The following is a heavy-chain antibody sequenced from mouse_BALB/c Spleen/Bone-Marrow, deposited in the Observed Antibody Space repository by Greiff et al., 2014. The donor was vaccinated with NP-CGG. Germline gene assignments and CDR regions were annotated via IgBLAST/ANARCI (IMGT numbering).Heavy chain of an antibody. Sequence: EVMLVESGGGLVQPGGSRKLSCAASGFTFSSFGMHWVRQAPEKGQEWVAYISSGSSTIYYADTVKGRFTISRDNPKNTLFLQMTSLRSEDTAMYYCARSYYGSSYYFDYWGQGTTLTVSS. D-gene: IGHD1-1*01. CDR2: ISSGSSTI. V-gene: IGHV5-17*02. CDR3: ARSYYGSSYYFDY. CDR1: GFTFSSFG. J-gene: IGHJ2*01.